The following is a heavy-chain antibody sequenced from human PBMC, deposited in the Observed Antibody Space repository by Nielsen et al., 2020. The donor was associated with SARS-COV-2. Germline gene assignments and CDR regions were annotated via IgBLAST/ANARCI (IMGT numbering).Heavy chain of an antibody. CDR3: ASQPDSTRDFQH. Sequence: SETLSLTCTVSGGSISSSSYYWGWIRQPPGKGLEWIGSIYYSGSTYYNPSLKSRVTISVDTSKNQFSLKLSSVTAADTAVYYCASQPDSTRDFQHWGQGTLVTVSS. CDR2: IYYSGST. J-gene: IGHJ1*01. CDR1: GGSISSSSYY. D-gene: IGHD6-13*01. V-gene: IGHV4-39*01.